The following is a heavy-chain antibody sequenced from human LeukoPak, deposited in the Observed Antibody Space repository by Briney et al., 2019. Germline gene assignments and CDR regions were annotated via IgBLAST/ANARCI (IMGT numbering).Heavy chain of an antibody. CDR2: MNPNSGNT. CDR3: ARSYDILTGYSKSRAFDI. Sequence: ASVKVSCKASGYTFTSYDINWVRQATGQGLEWMGWMNPNSGNTGYAQKFQGRVTITRNTSISTAYMELSSLRSEDTAVYYCARSYDILTGYSKSRAFDIWGQGTMVTVSS. V-gene: IGHV1-8*03. J-gene: IGHJ3*02. CDR1: GYTFTSYD. D-gene: IGHD3-9*01.